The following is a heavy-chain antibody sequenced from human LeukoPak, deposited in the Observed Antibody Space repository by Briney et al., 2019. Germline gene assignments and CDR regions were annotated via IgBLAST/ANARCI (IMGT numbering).Heavy chain of an antibody. J-gene: IGHJ5*02. CDR1: GYTFTGYY. CDR2: INPNSGGT. CDR3: ARDPIAAAGTRWFDP. D-gene: IGHD6-13*01. V-gene: IGHV1-2*02. Sequence: ASVKVSCKASGYTFTGYYMHWVRQAPGQGLEWMGWINPNSGGTNYAQKFQGRVTITADKSTSTAYMELSSLRSEDTAVYYCARDPIAAAGTRWFDPWGQGTLVTVSS.